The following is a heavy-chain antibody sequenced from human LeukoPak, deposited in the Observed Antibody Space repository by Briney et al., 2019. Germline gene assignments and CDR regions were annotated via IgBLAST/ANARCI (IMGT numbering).Heavy chain of an antibody. CDR2: IYTSGST. V-gene: IGHV4-61*02. CDR3: ARAYYDSSGYSFEPGDYYYYYMDV. CDR1: GGSISSGSYY. D-gene: IGHD3-22*01. J-gene: IGHJ6*03. Sequence: PSETLSLTCTVSGGSISSGSYYWSWIRQPAGKGLEWIGRIYTSGSTNYNPSLKSRVTISVDTSKNQFSLKLSSVTAAGTAVYYCARAYYDSSGYSFEPGDYYYYYMDVWGKGTTVTVSS.